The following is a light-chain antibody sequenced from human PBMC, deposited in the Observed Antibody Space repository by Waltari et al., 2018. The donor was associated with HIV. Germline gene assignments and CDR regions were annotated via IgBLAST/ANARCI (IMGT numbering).Light chain of an antibody. V-gene: IGLV2-23*02. Sequence: QSALTQPASVSGSPGQSIPISSTGTISDIGSYNLVPCYQQYPGRAPKLIIYEVSKRPSGVSDRFSGSKSGNRASLTVAGLKVEDEADYYCCSYAGGRVSVLFGGGTRLTV. J-gene: IGLJ2*01. CDR1: ISDIGSYNL. CDR3: CSYAGGRVSVL. CDR2: EVS.